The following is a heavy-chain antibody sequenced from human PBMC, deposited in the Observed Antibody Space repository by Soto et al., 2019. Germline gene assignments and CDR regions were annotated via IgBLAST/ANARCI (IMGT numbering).Heavy chain of an antibody. V-gene: IGHV1-69*06. CDR1: GGTFSSYA. D-gene: IGHD3-16*01. Sequence: QVQLVQSGAEVKKPGSSVKVSCKASGGTFSSYAISWVRQAPGQGLEWMGGIIPIFGTANYAQKLQGRVTITADKSTSTAYMELSSLRSEDTAVYYCASRGGALGPGAFDIWGQGTMVTVSS. J-gene: IGHJ3*02. CDR3: ASRGGALGPGAFDI. CDR2: IIPIFGTA.